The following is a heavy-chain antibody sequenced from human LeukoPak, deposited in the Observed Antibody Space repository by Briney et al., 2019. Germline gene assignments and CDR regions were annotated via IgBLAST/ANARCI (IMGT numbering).Heavy chain of an antibody. CDR1: GYTLTELS. J-gene: IGHJ4*02. V-gene: IGHV1-24*01. CDR2: FDPEDGET. D-gene: IGHD6-13*01. Sequence: ASVKVSCKVSGYTLTELSMHWVRQAPGRGLEWMGGFDPEDGETIYAQKFQGRVTMTEDTSTDTAYMELSSLRSEDTAVYYCAGGAAAGTSPVDYWGQGTLVTVSS. CDR3: AGGAAAGTSPVDY.